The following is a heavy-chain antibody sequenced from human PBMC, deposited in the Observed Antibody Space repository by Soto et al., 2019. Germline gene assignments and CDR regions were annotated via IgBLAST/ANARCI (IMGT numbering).Heavy chain of an antibody. CDR2: ISGSGGST. V-gene: IGHV3-23*01. J-gene: IGHJ4*02. CDR1: GFTFSSYA. CDR3: AKDFSCSTRCSFDY. D-gene: IGHD2-2*01. Sequence: EVQLLESGGGLVQPGGSLRLSCAASGFTFSSYAMSWVRQAPGKGLGWVSAISGSGGSTYYADSVKGLFTISRDNSKNTLYLQMNSPRAEDRAVYYCAKDFSCSTRCSFDYWCQGTLVTVS.